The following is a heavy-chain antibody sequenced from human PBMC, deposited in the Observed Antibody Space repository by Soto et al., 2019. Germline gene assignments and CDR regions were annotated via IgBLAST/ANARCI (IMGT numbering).Heavy chain of an antibody. J-gene: IGHJ6*02. V-gene: IGHV3-30*18. CDR2: ISYDGSNK. D-gene: IGHD5-12*01. CDR3: AKDGDSGYDYYYYSGMDV. Sequence: GGSLRLSCAASGFTFSSYGMHWVRQAPGKGLEWVAVISYDGSNKYYADSVKGRFTISRDNSKNTLYLQMNSLRAEDTAVYYCAKDGDSGYDYYYYSGMDVWGQGTTVTVSS. CDR1: GFTFSSYG.